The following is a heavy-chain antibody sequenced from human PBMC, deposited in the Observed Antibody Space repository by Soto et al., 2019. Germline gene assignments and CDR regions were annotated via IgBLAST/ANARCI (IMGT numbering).Heavy chain of an antibody. V-gene: IGHV1-69*01. CDR3: AREKRRWGSYRGPSDF. CDR2: ILPLFDTK. D-gene: IGHD3-16*01. CDR1: GGTFSNSA. Sequence: QVHLVQSGAEVKKPGSSVKVSCRASGGTFSNSAITWVRQAPGQGPEWMGGILPLFDTKYYAQRFQGRLTLSADDATSTAYMEFNRLTSDDTAIYYCAREKRRWGSYRGPSDFWGQGTPVTVSS. J-gene: IGHJ4*02.